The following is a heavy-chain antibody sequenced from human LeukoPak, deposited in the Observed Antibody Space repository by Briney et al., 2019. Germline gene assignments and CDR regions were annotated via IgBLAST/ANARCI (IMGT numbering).Heavy chain of an antibody. D-gene: IGHD5-18*01. CDR2: INHSGST. J-gene: IGHJ4*02. CDR1: GGSFSGYY. CDR3: ARGPSRYPRGGYSYGYDGDY. Sequence: PSETLSLACAVYGGSFSGYYWSWIRQPPGKGLEWIGEINHSGSTNYNPSLKSRVTISVDTSKNQFSLKLSSVTAADTAVYYCARGPSRYPRGGYSYGYDGDYWGQGTLVTVSS. V-gene: IGHV4-34*01.